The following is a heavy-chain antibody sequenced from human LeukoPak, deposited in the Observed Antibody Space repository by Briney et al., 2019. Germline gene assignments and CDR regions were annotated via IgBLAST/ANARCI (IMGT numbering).Heavy chain of an antibody. J-gene: IGHJ6*03. CDR3: ARVLSGWDNYYYYYMDV. V-gene: IGHV3-23*01. CDR1: GFTFSSFA. D-gene: IGHD6-19*01. Sequence: PGGSLRLSCAASGFTFSSFAMTWVRQAPGKGREWLSTVVGNGATTFYADSVKGRFTISRDNSKNTLYLQMNSLRAEDTAVYYCARVLSGWDNYYYYYMDVWGKGTTVTVSS. CDR2: VVGNGATT.